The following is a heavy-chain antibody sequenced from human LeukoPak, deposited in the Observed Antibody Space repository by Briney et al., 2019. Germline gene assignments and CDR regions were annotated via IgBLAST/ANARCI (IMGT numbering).Heavy chain of an antibody. J-gene: IGHJ6*02. D-gene: IGHD3-10*01. V-gene: IGHV3-30*02. Sequence: PGGSLRLSCAASGFTFSSYGMHWVRQAPGKGLEWVAFIRFDGNNQYYADSVKGRFTISRDNSKNTLYLQMNSLRAEDTAVYYCAKSGMIRGAMDVWGQGTTVTVSS. CDR3: AKSGMIRGAMDV. CDR2: IRFDGNNQ. CDR1: GFTFSSYG.